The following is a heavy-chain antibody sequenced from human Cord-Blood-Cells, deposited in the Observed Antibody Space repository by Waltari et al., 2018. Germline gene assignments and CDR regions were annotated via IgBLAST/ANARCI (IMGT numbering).Heavy chain of an antibody. CDR3: ARADLTGYDY. V-gene: IGHV3-33*01. D-gene: IGHD3-9*01. CDR2: IWYDGSNK. Sequence: QVQLVESGGGVVQPGRSLRLSCEASGFTFSSYGMNWVRQAPGKGVEWVAVIWYDGSNKYYADSVKGRFTISRDNSKNTLYLQMNSLRAEDTAVYYCARADLTGYDYWGQGTLVTVSS. CDR1: GFTFSSYG. J-gene: IGHJ4*02.